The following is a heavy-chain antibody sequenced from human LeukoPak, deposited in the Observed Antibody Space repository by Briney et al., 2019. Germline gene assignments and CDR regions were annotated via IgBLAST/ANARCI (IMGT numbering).Heavy chain of an antibody. Sequence: GGSLRLSCAASGFTFSIYGMHWVRQAPGKGLEWVAFIRYDGSNDGSNKNYADSVKGRFTISRDNSKNTVYLQMNSLRPEDTAVYYCAKDGGLADPDYYYYMDVWGKGTTVTVSS. V-gene: IGHV3-30*02. CDR2: IRYDGSNDGSNK. CDR1: GFTFSIYG. J-gene: IGHJ6*03. CDR3: AKDGGLADPDYYYYMDV. D-gene: IGHD4-23*01.